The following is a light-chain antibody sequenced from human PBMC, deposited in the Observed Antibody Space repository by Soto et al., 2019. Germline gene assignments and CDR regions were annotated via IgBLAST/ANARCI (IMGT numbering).Light chain of an antibody. CDR3: QSYERSLSGSVV. CDR2: GNS. V-gene: IGLV1-40*01. CDR1: SSNIGAGYD. Sequence: QSVLTQPPSVSGAPGQRVTISCTGSSSNIGAGYDVHWYQQLPGTAPKLLIYGNSNRPSGVPDRFSGSKSGTSASLAITGLQDEDEADYYCQSYERSLSGSVVFGGGTKLTVL. J-gene: IGLJ2*01.